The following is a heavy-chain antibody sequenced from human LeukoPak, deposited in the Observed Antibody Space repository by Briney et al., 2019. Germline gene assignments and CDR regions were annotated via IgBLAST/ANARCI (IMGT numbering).Heavy chain of an antibody. V-gene: IGHV4-38-2*01. Sequence: KPSETLSLTCAVSGYSISSGYYWGWIRQPPGKGLEWIGSIYHSGSTYYNPSLKSRVTISVDTSKNQFSLKLSSVTAADTAVYYCARGRYGDYVDYLGQGTLVTVSS. CDR1: GYSISSGYY. J-gene: IGHJ4*02. CDR3: ARGRYGDYVDY. CDR2: IYHSGST. D-gene: IGHD4-17*01.